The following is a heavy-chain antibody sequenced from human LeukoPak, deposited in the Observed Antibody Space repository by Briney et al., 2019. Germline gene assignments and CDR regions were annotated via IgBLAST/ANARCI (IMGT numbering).Heavy chain of an antibody. J-gene: IGHJ4*02. V-gene: IGHV3-30-3*01. CDR1: GFTFSSYA. CDR3: ARADSGNFDY. D-gene: IGHD2-15*01. CDR2: ISYDGINK. Sequence: GGSLRLSCAASGFTFSSYAMHWVRQAPGKGLEWVAIISYDGINKFYADSVKGRFTISRDDSKNTLYLQMNSLRTEDTAVYYCARADSGNFDYWGQGTLVTVSS.